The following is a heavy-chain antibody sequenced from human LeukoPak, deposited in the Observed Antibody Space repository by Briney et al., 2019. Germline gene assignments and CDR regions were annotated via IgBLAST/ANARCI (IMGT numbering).Heavy chain of an antibody. D-gene: IGHD3-3*01. V-gene: IGHV1-69*04. J-gene: IGHJ4*02. CDR2: IIPILGIA. CDR1: GGTFSSYT. Sequence: SVKVSCKASGGTFSSYTISWVRQAPGQGLEWMGRIIPILGIANYAQKFQGRVTITADKSTSTAYMELSSLRSEDTAVYYCARDWTPGRSGYFWAFDYWGQRTLVTVSS. CDR3: ARDWTPGRSGYFWAFDY.